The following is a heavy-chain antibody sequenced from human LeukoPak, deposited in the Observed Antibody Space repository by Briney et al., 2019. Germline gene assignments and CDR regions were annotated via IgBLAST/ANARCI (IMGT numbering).Heavy chain of an antibody. CDR2: ISSSSSTI. CDR3: AVSGRYPMYYFDY. CDR1: GFTFSSYS. J-gene: IGHJ4*02. D-gene: IGHD1-26*01. Sequence: PGGSLRVSCAASGFTFSSYSMNWVRQAPGNGLEWVSYISSSSSTIYYADSVKGRFTISRDNAKNSLYLQMNSLRDEDTAVYYCAVSGRYPMYYFDYWGQGTLVTVSS. V-gene: IGHV3-48*02.